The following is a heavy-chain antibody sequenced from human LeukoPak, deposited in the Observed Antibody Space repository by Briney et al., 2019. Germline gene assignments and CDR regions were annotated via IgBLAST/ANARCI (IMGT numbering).Heavy chain of an antibody. V-gene: IGHV4-59*01. CDR3: ARGGGLRYFDWLLLY. CDR2: IYYSGST. Sequence: SETLSLTCTVSGSSISSYYWSWIRQPPGKGLEWIGYIYYSGSTNYNPSLKSRVTISVDTSKNQFSLKLSSVTAADTAVYYCARGGGLRYFDWLLLYWGQGTLVTVSS. CDR1: GSSISSYY. J-gene: IGHJ4*02. D-gene: IGHD3-9*01.